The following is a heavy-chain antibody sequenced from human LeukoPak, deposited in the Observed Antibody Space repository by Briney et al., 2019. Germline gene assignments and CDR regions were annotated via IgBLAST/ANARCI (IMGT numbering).Heavy chain of an antibody. J-gene: IGHJ2*01. CDR3: ARDSSGWYWYFDL. CDR2: IYSGGST. D-gene: IGHD6-19*01. CDR1: GFTVSSNY. Sequence: PGGSLRLSCAASGFTVSSNYMSWVRQAPGKGLEWVSVIYSGGSTYYADSVKGRFTISRDNSKNTLYLQMNSLRAEDTAVYYCARDSSGWYWYFDLWGRGTLVTVSS. V-gene: IGHV3-53*01.